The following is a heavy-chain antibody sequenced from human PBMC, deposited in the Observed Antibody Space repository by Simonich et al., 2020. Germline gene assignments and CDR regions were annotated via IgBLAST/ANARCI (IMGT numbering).Heavy chain of an antibody. Sequence: QVQLQESGPGLVKPSETLSLTCTVPGGSISSYYWSWIRQPPGKGLEWIGYIYYSGSTNYTPSLKSRVTISVDTSKNQFSLKLSSVTAADTAVYYCARLPDYWGQGTLVTVSS. V-gene: IGHV4-59*08. CDR3: ARLPDY. J-gene: IGHJ4*02. CDR2: IYYSGST. CDR1: GGSISSYY.